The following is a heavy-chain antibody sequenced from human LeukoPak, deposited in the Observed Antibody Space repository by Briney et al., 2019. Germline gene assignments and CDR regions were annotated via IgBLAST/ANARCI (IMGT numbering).Heavy chain of an antibody. J-gene: IGHJ4*02. D-gene: IGHD5-24*01. CDR3: ARAQKRGPYYFDY. CDR2: IKQDGSEA. V-gene: IGHV3-7*05. CDR1: GFTFSSYW. Sequence: GGSLRLSCAASGFTFSSYWVSWVRQAPGKGLEWVANIKQDGSEAYYVDSVRGRFTISRDNAKNSLYLQMNSLRAEDTAVYYCARAQKRGPYYFDYWGQGTLVIVSS.